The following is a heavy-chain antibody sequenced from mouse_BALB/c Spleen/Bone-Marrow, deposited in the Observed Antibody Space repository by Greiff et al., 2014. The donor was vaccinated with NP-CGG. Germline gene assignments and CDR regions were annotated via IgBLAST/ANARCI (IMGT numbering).Heavy chain of an antibody. CDR2: IDPANGNT. D-gene: IGHD2-2*01. J-gene: IGHJ2*01. CDR3: ASYVYGYYFDY. V-gene: IGHV14-3*02. Sequence: EVKLQESGAEFVKPGASVKLSCTASGFNVKDTYIHWVKQRPEQGLEWIGRIDPANGNTKYDPKFQGKATITADTSSNTAYLQLSSLTAEDTAVYYCASYVYGYYFDYWGQGTTLAVSS. CDR1: GFNVKDTY.